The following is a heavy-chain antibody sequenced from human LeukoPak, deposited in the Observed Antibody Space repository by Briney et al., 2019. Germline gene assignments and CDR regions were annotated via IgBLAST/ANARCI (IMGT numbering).Heavy chain of an antibody. V-gene: IGHV3-23*01. J-gene: IGHJ3*02. Sequence: LTGGSLRLSCAASGFTFSSYPMSWVRQAPGKGLEWVSGISGSGGGTFYPESVKGRFIISRDNSKNTLYLQMYSLRAEDTAVYYCAKGSGTRAFDIWGQGTMVTVSS. CDR2: ISGSGGGT. CDR1: GFTFSSYP. D-gene: IGHD3-10*01. CDR3: AKGSGTRAFDI.